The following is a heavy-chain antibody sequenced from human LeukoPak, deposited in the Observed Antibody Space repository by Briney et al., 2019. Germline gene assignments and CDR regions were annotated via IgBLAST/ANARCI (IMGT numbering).Heavy chain of an antibody. CDR3: ARHPPLRYFDWSHFDY. V-gene: IGHV4-59*08. Sequence: SETLSLTCTVSGGSISSYYRSWIRQPPGKGLEWIGYIYYSGSTNYNPSLKSRVTISVDTSKNQFSLKLSSVTAADTAVYHCARHPPLRYFDWSHFDYWGQGTLVTASS. CDR1: GGSISSYY. D-gene: IGHD3-9*01. CDR2: IYYSGST. J-gene: IGHJ4*02.